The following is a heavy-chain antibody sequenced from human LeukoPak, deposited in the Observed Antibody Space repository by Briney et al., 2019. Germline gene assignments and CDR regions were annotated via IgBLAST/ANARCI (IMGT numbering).Heavy chain of an antibody. CDR2: IKQDGSEK. D-gene: IGHD2-15*01. V-gene: IGHV3-7*01. CDR1: GFTFSSYW. CDR3: AREGKLKSIAY. J-gene: IGHJ4*02. Sequence: GGSLRLSCAASGFTFSSYWMSWVRQAPGKGLEWVANIKQDGSEKYYVDSVKGRFTISRDNAKNSLYLQVNSLRAEDTAVYYCAREGKLKSIAYWGQGTLVTVSS.